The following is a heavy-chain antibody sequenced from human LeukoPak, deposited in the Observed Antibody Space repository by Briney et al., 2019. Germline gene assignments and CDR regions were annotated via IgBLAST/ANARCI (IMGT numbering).Heavy chain of an antibody. Sequence: PSETLSLTCAVYGGSFSGYYWSWIRQPPGKGLEWIGEINHSGSTNYNSSLKSRVTISVDTSKNQFSLKLSSVTAADTAVYYCARPQAIVVVPAAMLDDAFDIWGQGTMVTVSS. V-gene: IGHV4-34*01. J-gene: IGHJ3*02. CDR3: ARPQAIVVVPAAMLDDAFDI. D-gene: IGHD2-2*01. CDR2: INHSGST. CDR1: GGSFSGYY.